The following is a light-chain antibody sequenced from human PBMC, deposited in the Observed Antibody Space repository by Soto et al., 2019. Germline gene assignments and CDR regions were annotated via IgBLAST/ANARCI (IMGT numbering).Light chain of an antibody. CDR3: QQYNSYSP. V-gene: IGKV1-6*01. J-gene: IGKJ1*01. Sequence: AIHLTQSPSSLSASLRDRVAITLLASQGIRNDLGWYQQKPGKAPKLLIYAASSLQSGVPSRFSGSASGTDFALTISSLQPDDFATYYCQQYNSYSPFGQGTKV. CDR1: QGIRND. CDR2: AAS.